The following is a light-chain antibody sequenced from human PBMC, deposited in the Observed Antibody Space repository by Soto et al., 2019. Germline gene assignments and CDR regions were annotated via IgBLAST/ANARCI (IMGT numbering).Light chain of an antibody. J-gene: IGKJ3*01. CDR2: GAS. V-gene: IGKV3-11*01. Sequence: EVVLTQSPATLSLSPGEGATLSCRASQSIGNYLAWYQQKPGHAPSLLIYGASNRATGIPARFSGSGSGTDFTLTISRLEPEDFAVYYCQQRSSWPFTFGHGTKVDIK. CDR3: QQRSSWPFT. CDR1: QSIGNY.